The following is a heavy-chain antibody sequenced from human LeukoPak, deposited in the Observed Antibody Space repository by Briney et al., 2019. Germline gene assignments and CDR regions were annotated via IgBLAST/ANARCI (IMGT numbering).Heavy chain of an antibody. V-gene: IGHV1-46*01. J-gene: IGHJ4*02. D-gene: IGHD3-10*01. CDR3: AVDLWFGESQFDY. CDR2: INPSGGST. Sequence: ASVKVSCKASGYTFTSYYMHWVRQAPGQGLEWMGIINPSGGSTSYAQKFQGRVTMTTDTSTSTAYMELRSLRSDDTAVYYCAVDLWFGESQFDYWGQGTLVTVSS. CDR1: GYTFTSYY.